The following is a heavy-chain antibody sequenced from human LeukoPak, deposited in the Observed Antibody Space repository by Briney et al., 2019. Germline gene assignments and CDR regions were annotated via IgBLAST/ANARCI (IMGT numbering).Heavy chain of an antibody. J-gene: IGHJ6*03. CDR1: GASISSYY. Sequence: SETLSLTCTVSGASISSYYWSWVRQPPGKGLEWIGYIYYSGSTNYNPSLKSRVTISVDTSKNQFSLKLSSVTAADTAVYYCAREVVAAAVNYYYYMHVWGKGTTVTVSS. CDR2: IYYSGST. V-gene: IGHV4-59*01. D-gene: IGHD6-13*01. CDR3: AREVVAAAVNYYYYMHV.